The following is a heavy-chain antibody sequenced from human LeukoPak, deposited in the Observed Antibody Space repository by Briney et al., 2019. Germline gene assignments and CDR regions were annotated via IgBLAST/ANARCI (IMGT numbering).Heavy chain of an antibody. CDR1: GGSISSYY. J-gene: IGHJ4*02. D-gene: IGHD1-26*01. CDR3: AATVGADVPFDY. V-gene: IGHV4-59*01. CDR2: IYYSGST. Sequence: PSETLSLTCTVSGGSISSYYWSWIRQPPGKGLEWIGYIYYSGSTNYNPSLKSRDTISVDTSKNQFSLKLSSVTAADTAVYYCAATVGADVPFDYWGQGTLVTVSS.